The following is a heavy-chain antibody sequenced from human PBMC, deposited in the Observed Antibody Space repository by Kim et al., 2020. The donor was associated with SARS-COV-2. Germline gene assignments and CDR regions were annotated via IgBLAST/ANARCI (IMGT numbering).Heavy chain of an antibody. CDR2: ISSSGSTI. J-gene: IGHJ4*02. D-gene: IGHD3-9*01. CDR1: GFTFSSYE. Sequence: GGSLRLSCAASGFTFSSYEMNWVRQAPGKGLEWVSYISSSGSTIYYADSVKGRFTISRDNAKNSLYLQMNSLRAEDTAVYYCASFLIFAEQMATPQSYWGQGTLVTVSS. V-gene: IGHV3-48*03. CDR3: ASFLIFAEQMATPQSY.